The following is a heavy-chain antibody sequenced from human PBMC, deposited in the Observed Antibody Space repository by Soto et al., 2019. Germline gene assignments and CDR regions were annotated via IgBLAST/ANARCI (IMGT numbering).Heavy chain of an antibody. CDR2: INSDGSST. CDR3: ARAVAYYDFWSGYSGNWFDP. J-gene: IGHJ5*02. V-gene: IGHV3-74*01. Sequence: PGGSVRLSCAASGFTFSSYWMHWVRQAPGKGLVWVSRINSDGSSTSYADSVKGRFTISRDNAKNTLYLQMNSLRAEDTAVYYCARAVAYYDFWSGYSGNWFDPWGQGTLVTVSS. D-gene: IGHD3-3*01. CDR1: GFTFSSYW.